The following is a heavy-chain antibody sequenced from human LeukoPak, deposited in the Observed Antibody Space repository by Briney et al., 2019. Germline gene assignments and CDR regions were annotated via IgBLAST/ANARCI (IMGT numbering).Heavy chain of an antibody. CDR1: GGTFSSYA. J-gene: IGHJ4*02. D-gene: IGHD5-18*01. Sequence: SVKVSCKASGGTFSSYAISCVRQAPGQGLEWMGGIIPIFGTANYAQKFQGRVTITADKSTSTAYMELSSLRSEDTAVYYCAREGYSYGYDYWGQGTLVTVSS. CDR2: IIPIFGTA. V-gene: IGHV1-69*06. CDR3: AREGYSYGYDY.